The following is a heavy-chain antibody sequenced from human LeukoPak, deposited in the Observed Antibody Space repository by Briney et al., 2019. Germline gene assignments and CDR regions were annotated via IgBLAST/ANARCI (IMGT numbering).Heavy chain of an antibody. CDR2: IIPILGIA. J-gene: IGHJ6*02. D-gene: IGHD6-19*01. V-gene: IGHV1-69*04. CDR1: GGTFSSYA. Sequence: SVKVSCKASGGTFSSYAISWVRQAPGQGLEWMGRIIPILGIANYAQKFQGRVTITADKSTSTAYMELSSLRSEDTAVYYCARDSIAVADNYYYGMDVWGQGTTVTVSS. CDR3: ARDSIAVADNYYYGMDV.